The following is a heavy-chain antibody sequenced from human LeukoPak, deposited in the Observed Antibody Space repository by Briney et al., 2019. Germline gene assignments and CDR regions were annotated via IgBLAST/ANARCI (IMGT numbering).Heavy chain of an antibody. Sequence: GGSLRLSCAASGFTFSSYGMLWVRQAPGKGLEGVAVIWYDGSNKYYADSVKSRFTISRDNSKNTLYLQMNSLRAEDTAVYYCARDGGSGSYYDYWGQGTLVTVSS. V-gene: IGHV3-33*01. CDR3: ARDGGSGSYYDY. CDR2: IWYDGSNK. D-gene: IGHD3-10*01. CDR1: GFTFSSYG. J-gene: IGHJ4*02.